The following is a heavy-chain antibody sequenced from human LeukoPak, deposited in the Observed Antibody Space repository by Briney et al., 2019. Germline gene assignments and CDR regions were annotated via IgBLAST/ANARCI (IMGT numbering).Heavy chain of an antibody. D-gene: IGHD3-10*01. V-gene: IGHV3-33*08. Sequence: GGSLRLSCSASGFTFSNFAMHWVRQAPGKGLEWVAVIWYDGSNKYYTDSVKGRFTISRDNSKNTLYLQMDSLRAEDTAVYYCARDSGRGSGSLFDYWGQGTLVTVSS. CDR1: GFTFSNFA. CDR3: ARDSGRGSGSLFDY. J-gene: IGHJ4*02. CDR2: IWYDGSNK.